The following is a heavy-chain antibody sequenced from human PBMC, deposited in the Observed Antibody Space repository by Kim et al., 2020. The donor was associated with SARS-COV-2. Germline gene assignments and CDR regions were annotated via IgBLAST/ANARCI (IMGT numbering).Heavy chain of an antibody. V-gene: IGHV3-7*01. CDR3: ARTRPYGSGWWTFGYYFDY. D-gene: IGHD6-19*01. CDR2: IKHDGSEK. CDR1: GFTLRSYW. J-gene: IGHJ4*02. Sequence: GGSLRLSCAASGFTLRSYWMTWVRQAPGKGLEWVANIKHDGSEKYYVDSVKGRFTISRDNDKSSLFLQMSSLRAEDTAFYYCARTRPYGSGWWTFGYYFDYWGQGTLVTVSS.